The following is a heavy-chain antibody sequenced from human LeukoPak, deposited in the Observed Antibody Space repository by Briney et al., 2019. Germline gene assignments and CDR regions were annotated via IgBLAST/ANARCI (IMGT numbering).Heavy chain of an antibody. CDR3: ARSFSGRGSSTGDWFDP. Sequence: SETLSLTCAVYGGSFSGYYWSWIRHPPGKGLEWIGEINHSGSTNYNPSLKSRVTISVDTSKNQFSLKLSSVTAADTAVYYCARSFSGRGSSTGDWFDPWGQGTLVTVSS. J-gene: IGHJ5*02. D-gene: IGHD2-2*01. V-gene: IGHV4-34*01. CDR1: GGSFSGYY. CDR2: INHSGST.